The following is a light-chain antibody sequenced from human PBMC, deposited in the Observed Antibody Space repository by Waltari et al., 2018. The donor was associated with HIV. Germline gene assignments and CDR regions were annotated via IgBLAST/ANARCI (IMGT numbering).Light chain of an antibody. CDR2: WAS. Sequence: DIVMTQSPDSLAVSLGERATINCKSSQSVLYSSNNKNYLAWYQQKPGQPPKLLIYWASTRESGVPDRFSGSGSGTDFTLTISSLQAEDVAVIYCQQYYSTSYTFGQGTKLEIK. CDR1: QSVLYSSNNKNY. V-gene: IGKV4-1*01. CDR3: QQYYSTSYT. J-gene: IGKJ2*01.